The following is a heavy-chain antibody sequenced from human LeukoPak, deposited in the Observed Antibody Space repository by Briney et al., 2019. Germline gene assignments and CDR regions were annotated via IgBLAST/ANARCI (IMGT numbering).Heavy chain of an antibody. Sequence: QPGGSLRLSCAASGFTFSSYWMHWVRHAPGKGLVWVSRINSDGSSTSYADSVKGRFTISRDNAENTLYLQMNSLRAEDTAVYYCASLGYDFWSGYNYGMDVWGQGTTVTVSS. V-gene: IGHV3-74*01. CDR1: GFTFSSYW. D-gene: IGHD3-3*01. CDR2: INSDGSST. J-gene: IGHJ6*02. CDR3: ASLGYDFWSGYNYGMDV.